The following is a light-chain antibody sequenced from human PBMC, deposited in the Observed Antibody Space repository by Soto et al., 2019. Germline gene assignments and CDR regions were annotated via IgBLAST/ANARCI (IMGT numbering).Light chain of an antibody. CDR1: QSINAW. CDR3: QQYHRYST. Sequence: DIQMTQAPSTLSASVGDRVTITCRASQSINAWLAWYQQKPGKAPKLLIYDVSTLDSGVPSRFSGSASGTEFTLTISYLESDDFATYYCQQYHRYSTFGQGTKVEIK. J-gene: IGKJ1*01. V-gene: IGKV1-5*01. CDR2: DVS.